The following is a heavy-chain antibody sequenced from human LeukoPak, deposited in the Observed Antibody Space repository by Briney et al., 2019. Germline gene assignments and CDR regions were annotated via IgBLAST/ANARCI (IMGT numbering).Heavy chain of an antibody. CDR1: GGSISSSSYY. J-gene: IGHJ4*02. CDR3: AALPPEEMTYYDYSSNSHGDY. Sequence: SETLSLTCTVSGGSISSSSYYWGWIRQPPGKGLEWLGSIFYTGSTYYNPSLKSLVTISVDTSKNQFSLKLSSVTAADTAVYYCAALPPEEMTYYDYSSNSHGDYWGQGTLVTVSS. V-gene: IGHV4-39*01. D-gene: IGHD3-22*01. CDR2: IFYTGST.